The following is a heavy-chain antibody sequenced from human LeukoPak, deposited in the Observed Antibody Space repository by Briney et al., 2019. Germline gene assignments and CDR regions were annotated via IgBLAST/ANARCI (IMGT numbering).Heavy chain of an antibody. V-gene: IGHV3-7*05. J-gene: IGHJ1*01. D-gene: IGHD4-23*01. CDR3: ATPPDGGGNVHFQH. Sequence: PGGSLRLSCAASGFTFSRYWMTWVRQAPGKGLEWVANINPDGSAKYYVDSVKGRFTISRDNAKNSLYLQMNSLRVEDTAMYYCATPPDGGGNVHFQHWGQGILVTVSS. CDR1: GFTFSRYW. CDR2: INPDGSAK.